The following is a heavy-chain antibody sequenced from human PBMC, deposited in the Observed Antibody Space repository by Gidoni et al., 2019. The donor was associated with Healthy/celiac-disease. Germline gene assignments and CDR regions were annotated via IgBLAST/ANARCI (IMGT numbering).Heavy chain of an antibody. CDR3: ASLNTVTDYYYYYMDV. J-gene: IGHJ6*03. V-gene: IGHV4-38-2*01. CDR2: IYHSGST. D-gene: IGHD4-4*01. CDR1: GYSISSGYY. Sequence: QVQLHDSRPGLLMPSATLSLTSAVSGYSISSGYYGSWIRQPPGKGLEWIGSIYHSGSTYYNPYLKSRVTISVETSKNQFSLKLSSVTAADTAVYYCASLNTVTDYYYYYMDVWGKGTTVTVSS.